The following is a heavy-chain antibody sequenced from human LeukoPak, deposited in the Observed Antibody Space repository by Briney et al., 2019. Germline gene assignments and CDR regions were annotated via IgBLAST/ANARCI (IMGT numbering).Heavy chain of an antibody. CDR1: GGSISSSSYY. V-gene: IGHV4-39*07. Sequence: SETLSLTCTVSGGSISSSSYYWGWIRQPPGKGLEWIGSIYYSGSTYYNPSLKSRVTISLDTSKSQFSLRLSSVTAADTAVHYCARGSSWYGNYYYYYGMDVWGQGTTVTVSS. J-gene: IGHJ6*02. CDR2: IYYSGST. CDR3: ARGSSWYGNYYYYYGMDV. D-gene: IGHD6-13*01.